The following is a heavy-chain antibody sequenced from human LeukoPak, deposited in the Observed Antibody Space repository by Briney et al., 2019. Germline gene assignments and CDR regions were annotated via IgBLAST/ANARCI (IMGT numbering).Heavy chain of an antibody. D-gene: IGHD6-13*01. CDR2: ISGSGGST. CDR1: GFTFSSYA. V-gene: IGHV3-23*01. CDR3: AKVGSSWYRNWFDP. Sequence: GGSLRLSCAASGFTFSSYAMSWVREAPGKGLEWVSAISGSGGSTYYADSVKGRFTISRDNSKNTLYLQMNSLRAEDTAVYYCAKVGSSWYRNWFDPWGQGTLVTVSS. J-gene: IGHJ5*02.